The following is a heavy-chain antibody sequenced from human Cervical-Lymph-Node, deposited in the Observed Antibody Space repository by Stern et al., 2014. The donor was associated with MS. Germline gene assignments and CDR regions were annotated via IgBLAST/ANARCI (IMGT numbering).Heavy chain of an antibody. V-gene: IGHV1-46*03. D-gene: IGHD1-26*01. CDR3: ARESGTYYDYFDH. CDR1: GYTFTSYN. J-gene: IGHJ4*02. CDR2: LNPTCGRP. Sequence: VQLVESGAEVKKPGASVKVSCKASGYTFTSYNVHWVRQAPGQGFEGMGMLNPTCGRPTYAQKFQGRVTMTRDTSTSTVYMDLSSLRSEDTAVYYCARESGTYYDYFDHWGQGTLVTVSS.